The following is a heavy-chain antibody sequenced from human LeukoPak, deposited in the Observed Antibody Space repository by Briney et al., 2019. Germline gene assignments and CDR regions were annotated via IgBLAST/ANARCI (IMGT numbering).Heavy chain of an antibody. J-gene: IGHJ4*02. CDR1: GFTFSNYW. CDR3: AKGGATVIDY. D-gene: IGHD4-17*01. V-gene: IGHV3-74*01. CDR2: INSDGSST. Sequence: PGGSLRLSCAASGFTFSNYWMHWVRQAPGKGRVWVSRINSDGSSTTSADSVKGRFTISRDNAKNTLYLQMNSPRAEDTAVYYCAKGGATVIDYWGQGTLVTVSS.